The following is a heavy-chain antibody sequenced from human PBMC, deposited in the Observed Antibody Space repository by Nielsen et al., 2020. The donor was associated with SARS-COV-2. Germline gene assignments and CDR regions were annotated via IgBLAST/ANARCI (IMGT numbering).Heavy chain of an antibody. D-gene: IGHD6-13*01. CDR1: GYTFTGYY. CDR2: INPNSGGT. CDR3: ARGGIAAAYYYYGIDV. Sequence: ASVKVSCKASGYTFTGYYMHWVRQAPGQGLEWMGWINPNSGGTNYAQKFQGWVTMTRDTSISTAYMELSRLRSDDTAVYYCARGGIAAAYYYYGIDVWGQGTTVTVSS. J-gene: IGHJ6*02. V-gene: IGHV1-2*04.